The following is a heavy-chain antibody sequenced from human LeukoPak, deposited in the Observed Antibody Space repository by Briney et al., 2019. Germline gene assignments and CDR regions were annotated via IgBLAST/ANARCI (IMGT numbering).Heavy chain of an antibody. Sequence: ASETLSLTCTVSGGSISSYYWSWIRQRPGKGLEWIGYIYYSGSTNYNPYLKSRVTISVDTSKNQFSLKLSSVTAADTAVYYCASINSLDYYGMDVWGQGTTVTVSS. CDR2: IYYSGST. J-gene: IGHJ6*02. D-gene: IGHD2-15*01. V-gene: IGHV4-59*08. CDR3: ASINSLDYYGMDV. CDR1: GGSISSYY.